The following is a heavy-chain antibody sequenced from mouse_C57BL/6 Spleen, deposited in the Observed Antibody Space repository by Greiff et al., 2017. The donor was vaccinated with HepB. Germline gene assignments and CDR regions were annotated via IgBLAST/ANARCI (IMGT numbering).Heavy chain of an antibody. Sequence: QVQLQQPGAELVMPGASVKLSCKASGYTFTSYWMHWVKQRPGQGLEWIGEIDPSDSYTNYNQKFKGKSTLTVDKSSSTAYMQLSSLTSEDSAVSYCARAYYSNYERRGFDYWGQGTTLTVSS. D-gene: IGHD2-5*01. CDR3: ARAYYSNYERRGFDY. J-gene: IGHJ2*01. CDR1: GYTFTSYW. V-gene: IGHV1-69*01. CDR2: IDPSDSYT.